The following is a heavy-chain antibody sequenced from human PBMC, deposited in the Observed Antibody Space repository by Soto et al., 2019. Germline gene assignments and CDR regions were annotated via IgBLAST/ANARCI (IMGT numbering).Heavy chain of an antibody. CDR1: GGSISSGGYY. D-gene: IGHD4-17*01. Sequence: QVQLQESGPGLVKPSQTLSLTCTVSGGSISSGGYYWSWIRQHPGKGLEWIGYIYYSGSTYYNPSLKSRGTISVDPSKNQFSLKLSSVTAADTAVYYWAGVDDDYGKTEGAFDCWGQGTLVTVSS. CDR3: AGVDDDYGKTEGAFDC. J-gene: IGHJ4*02. CDR2: IYYSGST. V-gene: IGHV4-31*03.